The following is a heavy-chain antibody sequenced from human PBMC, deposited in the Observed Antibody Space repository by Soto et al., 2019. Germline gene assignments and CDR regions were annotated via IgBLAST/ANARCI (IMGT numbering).Heavy chain of an antibody. J-gene: IGHJ5*02. CDR2: IYYSGST. D-gene: IGHD2-2*01. CDR3: ARDVRSSTSRGGFDP. V-gene: IGHV4-59*01. CDR1: GGSFSGYS. Sequence: SETLSLTCAVYGGSFSGYSWSWIRQPPGKGLEWIGYIYYSGSTNYNPSLKSRVTISVDTSKNQFSLKLSSVTAADTAVYYCARDVRSSTSRGGFDPWGQGTLVTVSS.